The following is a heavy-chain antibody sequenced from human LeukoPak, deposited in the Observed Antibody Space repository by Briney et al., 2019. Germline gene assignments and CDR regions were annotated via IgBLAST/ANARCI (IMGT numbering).Heavy chain of an antibody. CDR1: GGPISSGGYY. CDR2: IYYRGST. J-gene: IGHJ4*02. V-gene: IGHV4-31*03. Sequence: PSDTLSLICTVSGGPISSGGYYWSWIRQHPGKGLEWIGYIYYRGSTYYNPSRKSRVTISVDTSKNQFSLKLSSVTAADTDVYYCARGVRYCSSTGYSFDYWGQGTLVTVSS. D-gene: IGHD2-2*01. CDR3: ARGVRYCSSTGYSFDY.